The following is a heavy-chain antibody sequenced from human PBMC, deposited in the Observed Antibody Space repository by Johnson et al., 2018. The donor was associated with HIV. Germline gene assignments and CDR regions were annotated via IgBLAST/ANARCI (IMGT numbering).Heavy chain of an antibody. J-gene: IGHJ3*02. CDR1: AFSVSSNY. V-gene: IGHV3-53*01. CDR2: IYSSGNT. CDR3: AKALGGYAFDI. Sequence: VQLVESGGGLIQPGGSLRLSCAVSAFSVSSNYMSWVRQAPGKGLEWVSVIYSSGNTYYADSVKGRFTISRDNSKNTLYLQMNSLRAEDTAVYYCAKALGGYAFDIWGQGTMVTGSS. D-gene: IGHD3-3*01.